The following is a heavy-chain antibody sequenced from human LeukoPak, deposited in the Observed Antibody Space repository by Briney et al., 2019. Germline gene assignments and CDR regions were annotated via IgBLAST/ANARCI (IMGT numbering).Heavy chain of an antibody. CDR2: MNPNSGNT. CDR1: GYTFTSYD. J-gene: IGHJ4*02. CDR3: ARVGSYDSSGYYYRAFGY. V-gene: IGHV1-8*01. Sequence: ASVKVSCKASGYTFTSYDINWVRQAPGQGLEWMGWMNPNSGNTGYAQKFQGRVTMTRNTSISTAYMELSSLRSEDTAVYYCARVGSYDSSGYYYRAFGYWGQGTLVTVPS. D-gene: IGHD3-22*01.